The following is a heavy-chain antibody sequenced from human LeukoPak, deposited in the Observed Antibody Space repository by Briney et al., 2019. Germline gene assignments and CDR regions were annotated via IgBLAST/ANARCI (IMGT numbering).Heavy chain of an antibody. CDR3: AGWVAAAGTSWFDP. CDR1: GGSISSYY. D-gene: IGHD6-13*01. CDR2: IYYSGST. V-gene: IGHV4-59*08. J-gene: IGHJ5*02. Sequence: SETLSLTCTVSGGSISSYYWSWIRQPPGKGLEWIGYIYYSGSTNYNPSLKSRVTISVDTSKSQFSLKLSSVTAADTAVYYCAGWVAAAGTSWFDPWGQGTLVTVSS.